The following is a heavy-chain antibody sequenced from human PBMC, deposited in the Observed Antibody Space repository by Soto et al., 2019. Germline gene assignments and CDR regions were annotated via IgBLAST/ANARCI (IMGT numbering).Heavy chain of an antibody. V-gene: IGHV3-23*01. CDR1: GFTFSSYA. Sequence: GGSLRLSCAASGFTFSSYAMSWVRQAPGKGLEWVSTISGGGFSPTYADSVKGRFTVSRDNSKSKLYLQMNSLRADDTAVYYCAKDAPGSGWLSDYWGQGTLVTVSS. CDR3: AKDAPGSGWLSDY. J-gene: IGHJ4*02. CDR2: ISGGGFSP. D-gene: IGHD3-22*01.